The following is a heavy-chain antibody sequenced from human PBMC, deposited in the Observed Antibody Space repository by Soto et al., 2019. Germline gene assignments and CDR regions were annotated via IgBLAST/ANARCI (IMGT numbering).Heavy chain of an antibody. CDR1: GYTFTSYY. D-gene: IGHD6-6*01. J-gene: IGHJ1*01. Sequence: GAXVKVSCKASGYTFTSYYMHWVRQAPGQGLEWMGIINPSGGSTSYAQKFQGRVTMTRDTSTSTVYMELSSLRSEDTAVYYCASFSRIAARPYSGQGTLVTVSS. CDR3: ASFSRIAARPY. CDR2: INPSGGST. V-gene: IGHV1-46*01.